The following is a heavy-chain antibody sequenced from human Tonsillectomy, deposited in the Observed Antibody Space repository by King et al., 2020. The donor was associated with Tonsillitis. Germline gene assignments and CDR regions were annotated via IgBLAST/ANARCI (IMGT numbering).Heavy chain of an antibody. V-gene: IGHV4-30-2*01. Sequence: QLQESGSGLVKPSQTLSLTCAVSGGSISSGGYSWSWIRQPPGKGLEWIGYIYHSGSTYYNPSLKSRVTISVDRSKNQVSLKLSSVTAADTAVYYCARVTGGAVGYWGQGALVTVSS. D-gene: IGHD3-10*01. CDR1: GGSISSGGYS. CDR2: IYHSGST. CDR3: ARVTGGAVGY. J-gene: IGHJ4*02.